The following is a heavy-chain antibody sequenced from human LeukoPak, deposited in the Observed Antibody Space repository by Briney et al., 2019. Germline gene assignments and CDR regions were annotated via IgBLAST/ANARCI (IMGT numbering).Heavy chain of an antibody. CDR2: FDPEDGET. D-gene: IGHD3-22*01. V-gene: IGHV1-24*01. CDR1: GYTLTELS. J-gene: IGHJ4*02. CDR3: ATDPYDSSGYAC. Sequence: AASVKVSCKVSGYTLTELSMHWVRQAPGKGLEWMGGFDPEDGETIYAQKFQGRLTMTEDTSTDTAYMELSSLRSEDTAVYYCATDPYDSSGYACWGQGTLVTVSS.